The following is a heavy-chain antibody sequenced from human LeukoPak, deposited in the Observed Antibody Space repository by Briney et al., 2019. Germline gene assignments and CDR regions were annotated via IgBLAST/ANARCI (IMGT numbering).Heavy chain of an antibody. V-gene: IGHV4-61*02. J-gene: IGHJ5*02. CDR1: GGSISSVSYY. Sequence: SQTLSLTCTVSGGSISSVSYYWSWLRQPAGKGLEWIVRIYTSGSTNYNPSLKSRVTISVDTSNNQFSLKLSSVTAADTAVYYCAREIYDSSGYYYRNWFDPWGQGTLVTVSS. CDR3: AREIYDSSGYYYRNWFDP. CDR2: IYTSGST. D-gene: IGHD3-22*01.